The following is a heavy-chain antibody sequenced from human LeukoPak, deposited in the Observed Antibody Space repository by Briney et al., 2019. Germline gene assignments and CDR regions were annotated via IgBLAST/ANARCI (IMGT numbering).Heavy chain of an antibody. CDR2: IYPGDSDT. CDR3: ARRDSSGWYYFDY. J-gene: IGHJ4*02. CDR1: GYSFTSYW. D-gene: IGHD6-19*01. Sequence: GESLKTSCKGSGYSFTSYWIGWVRQMPGKGLEWMGIIYPGDSDTRYSPSSQGQVTISADRSISTAYLQWSSLKASDTAMYYCARRDSSGWYYFDYWGQGTLVTVSS. V-gene: IGHV5-51*01.